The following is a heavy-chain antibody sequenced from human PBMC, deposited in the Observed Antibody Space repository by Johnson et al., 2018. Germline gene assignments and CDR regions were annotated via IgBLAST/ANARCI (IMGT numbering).Heavy chain of an antibody. CDR2: IWYDGSNK. Sequence: QVQLQESGGGVVQPGRSLKLSCVASGFTFSSHGMHWVRQAPGKGLEWVAVIWYDGSNKYYADSVEGRFTISRDNSKNTLSLQMNTLRAEDTAVYYCARWGMAKVFDIWSQGTMVTVSS. D-gene: IGHD2-8*02. CDR1: GFTFSSHG. V-gene: IGHV3-33*01. CDR3: ARWGMAKVFDI. J-gene: IGHJ3*02.